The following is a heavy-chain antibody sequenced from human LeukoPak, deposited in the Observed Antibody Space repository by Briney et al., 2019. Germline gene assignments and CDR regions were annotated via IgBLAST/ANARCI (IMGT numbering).Heavy chain of an antibody. CDR2: IGVGGTFT. D-gene: IGHD4-11*01. Sequence: GGSLRLSCTASGFTFSSYAMNWVRQAPGKGLEWVSGIGVGGTFTYYADSVKGRLTISRDNSRNTLYLQMNSLRADDTAVYYCAKDPDYTTYGYYFDYWGQGTLVTVSS. CDR3: AKDPDYTTYGYYFDY. J-gene: IGHJ4*02. V-gene: IGHV3-23*01. CDR1: GFTFSSYA.